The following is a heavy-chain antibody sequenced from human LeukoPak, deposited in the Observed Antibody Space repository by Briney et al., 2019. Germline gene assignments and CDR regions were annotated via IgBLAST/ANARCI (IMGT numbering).Heavy chain of an antibody. D-gene: IGHD3-16*02. Sequence: PGGSLRLSCAASGFTFSSYGMHWVRQAPGKGLEWVAFIRYDGSNKYYADSVKGRFTISRDNSKNTLYLQMNSLRAEDTAVYYCAKDSTPGVMITFGGVIVNHFDYWGQGTLVTVSS. CDR2: IRYDGSNK. J-gene: IGHJ4*02. V-gene: IGHV3-30*02. CDR3: AKDSTPGVMITFGGVIVNHFDY. CDR1: GFTFSSYG.